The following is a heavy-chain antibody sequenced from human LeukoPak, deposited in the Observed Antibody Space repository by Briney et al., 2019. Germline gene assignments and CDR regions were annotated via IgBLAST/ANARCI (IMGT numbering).Heavy chain of an antibody. J-gene: IGHJ6*02. CDR1: GYTFTSYD. CDR3: ARWGVYYGMDV. Sequence: ASVKVSCKASGYTFTSYDINWVRQATGQGLEWMGWMNPNSGNTNYAQKLQGRVTMTTDTSTSTAYMELRSLRSDDTAVYYCARWGVYYGMDVWGQGTMVTVSS. CDR2: MNPNSGNT. V-gene: IGHV1-18*01. D-gene: IGHD3-10*01.